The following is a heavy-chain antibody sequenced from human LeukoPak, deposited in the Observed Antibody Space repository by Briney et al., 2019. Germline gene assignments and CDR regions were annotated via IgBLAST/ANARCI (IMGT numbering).Heavy chain of an antibody. CDR2: FYPGDSDT. V-gene: IGHV5-51*01. J-gene: IGHJ5*02. CDR1: GYSFTSYW. D-gene: IGHD2-15*01. CDR3: ARLGVYCSGGSCYSQSNNWFDP. Sequence: GESLKISCKGSGYSFTSYWIGWVRQMPGKGLEWMGTFYPGDSDTRYSPSFQGQVTISADESISTAYLQWSSLKASDTAMYYCARLGVYCSGGSCYSQSNNWFDPWGQGTLVTVSS.